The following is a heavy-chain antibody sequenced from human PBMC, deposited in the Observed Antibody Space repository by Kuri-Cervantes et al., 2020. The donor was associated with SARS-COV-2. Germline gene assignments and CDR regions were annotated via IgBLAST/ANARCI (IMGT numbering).Heavy chain of an antibody. V-gene: IGHV4-38-2*01. Sequence: ESLKISCAASGFTFSSYWMSWVRQPPGKGLEWIAIIYHSGSTYYNPSLKSRVTISLDTSKNQFSLKLSSVTAADTAVYYCARVSGAGAFDIWGQGTMVTVSS. CDR3: ARVSGAGAFDI. J-gene: IGHJ3*02. CDR2: IYHSGST. D-gene: IGHD1-26*01. CDR1: GFTFSSYW.